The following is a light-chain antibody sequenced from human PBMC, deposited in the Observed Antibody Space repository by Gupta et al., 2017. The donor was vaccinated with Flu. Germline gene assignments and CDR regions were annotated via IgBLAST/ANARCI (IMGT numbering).Light chain of an antibody. Sequence: SVTISCTGTSSDIGDYNCVSWYQRHPGKAPKLMIYDVDKRPSGVPDHFSGSKSGNTASLTISGLQAEDEADYFCCSYASSKTVVFGGGTKLTVL. J-gene: IGLJ2*01. CDR2: DVD. CDR1: SSDIGDYNC. V-gene: IGLV2-11*03. CDR3: CSYASSKTVV.